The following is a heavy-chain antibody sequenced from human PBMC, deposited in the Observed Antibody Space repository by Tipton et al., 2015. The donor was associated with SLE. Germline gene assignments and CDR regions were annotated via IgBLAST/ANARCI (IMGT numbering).Heavy chain of an antibody. CDR3: AREWSGTNYYYGVDA. V-gene: IGHV4-39*07. Sequence: TLSLTCTVSGGSISRSSYYWGWIRQSPGKGLEWIGSIYYSGRVYYSGSTYYNPSLKSRVTISVDTSNNQFSLKLSSVTVADTAVYYCAREWSGTNYYYGVDAWGQGTTVTVSS. J-gene: IGHJ6*02. CDR1: GGSISRSSYY. CDR2: IYYSGRVYYSGST. D-gene: IGHD3-3*01.